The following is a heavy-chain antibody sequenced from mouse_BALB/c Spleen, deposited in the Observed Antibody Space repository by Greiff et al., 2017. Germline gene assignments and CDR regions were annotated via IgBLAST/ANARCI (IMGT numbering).Heavy chain of an antibody. CDR3: ARSRLGGYYFDY. Sequence: VQLQQSGAELVRPGTSVKVSCKASGYAFTNYLIEWVKQRPGQGLEWIGVINPGSGGTNYNEKFKGKATLTADKSSSTAYMQLSSLTSDDSAVYFCARSRLGGYYFDYWGQGTTLTVSS. V-gene: IGHV1-54*01. J-gene: IGHJ2*01. CDR2: INPGSGGT. CDR1: GYAFTNYL. D-gene: IGHD4-1*01.